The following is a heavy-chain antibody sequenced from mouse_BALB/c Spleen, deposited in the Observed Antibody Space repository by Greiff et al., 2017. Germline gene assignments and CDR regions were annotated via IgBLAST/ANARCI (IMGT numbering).Heavy chain of an antibody. CDR2: IYWDDDK. CDR3: ARKRYDEEGFAY. J-gene: IGHJ3*01. Sequence: QVTLKVSGPGILQPSQTLSLTCSFSGFSLSTSGMVVSWIRQPSGKGLEWLAHIYWDDDKRYNPSLKSRLTISKDTPSNQVFLKITSVDTADTATYDCARKRYDEEGFAYWGQGTLVTVSA. CDR1: GFSLSTSGMV. D-gene: IGHD2-14*01. V-gene: IGHV8-12*01.